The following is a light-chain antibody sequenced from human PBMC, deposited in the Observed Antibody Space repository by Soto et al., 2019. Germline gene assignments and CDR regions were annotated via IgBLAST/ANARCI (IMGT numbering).Light chain of an antibody. V-gene: IGKV1-5*01. CDR2: DAS. J-gene: IGKJ1*01. CDR3: QQYKSYST. CDR1: QSISSW. Sequence: DIQMTQSPSTLSASVGDRVTITCRASQSISSWLAWYQQKTGKAPKLLIYDASSLESGVPSRFSGSGSGTDFTLTISSLQPDDFATYYCQQYKSYSTFGQGTKVEIK.